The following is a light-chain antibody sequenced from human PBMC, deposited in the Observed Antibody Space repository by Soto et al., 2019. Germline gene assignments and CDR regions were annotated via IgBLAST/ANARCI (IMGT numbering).Light chain of an antibody. Sequence: EIQMTQSPSTLSVSVGDRVTITCRASQSISTHLAWYQQNPGKAPEVLIYDASTLGSGVPARFSGSGSGTKFTLTISCLQPDDFATYYCQQYSSNLYTFGQGTKLEIK. CDR3: QQYSSNLYT. J-gene: IGKJ2*01. V-gene: IGKV1-5*01. CDR2: DAS. CDR1: QSISTH.